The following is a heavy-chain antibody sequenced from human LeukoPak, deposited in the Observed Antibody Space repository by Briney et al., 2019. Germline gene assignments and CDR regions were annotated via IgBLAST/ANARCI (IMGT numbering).Heavy chain of an antibody. Sequence: SGTLSLTCAVSGGSISSSNWWSWVRQHPGKGLEWIGNIYYSGSTYYNPPLKSRVTISVDTSKNQFSLKLSSVTAADTAVYYCARSLVGSLDYWGQGTLVTVSS. CDR1: GGSISSSNW. CDR2: IYYSGST. V-gene: IGHV4-4*02. D-gene: IGHD1-26*01. CDR3: ARSLVGSLDY. J-gene: IGHJ4*02.